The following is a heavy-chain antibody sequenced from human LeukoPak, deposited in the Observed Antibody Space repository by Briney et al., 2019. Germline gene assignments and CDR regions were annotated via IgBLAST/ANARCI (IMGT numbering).Heavy chain of an antibody. V-gene: IGHV3-74*01. J-gene: IGHJ4*02. D-gene: IGHD4-23*01. CDR1: GFTFSRYW. CDR3: ARGRPHGNDY. Sequence: GGSLRLSCAASGFTFSRYWMNWVGQAPGKGMVWVSRIASDGSSTTYADSVKGRFSISRDNAKNTLYLQMNSLRVEDTAVYYCARGRPHGNDYWGQGTLVTVSS. CDR2: IASDGSST.